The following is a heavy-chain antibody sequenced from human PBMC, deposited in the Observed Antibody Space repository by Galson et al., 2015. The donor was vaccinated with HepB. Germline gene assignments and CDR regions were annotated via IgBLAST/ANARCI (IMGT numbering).Heavy chain of an antibody. CDR3: ARWGDDTALDY. CDR1: GYRFSSYW. Sequence: QSGAEVKKPGESLKISCKGSGYRFSSYWIGWVRQMPGKGLEWMVIIYPADSDTRYSPSFQGQVTISADQSISTAYLQWSSLKASDTAMYYCARWGDDTALDYWGQGTLGTGSS. V-gene: IGHV5-51*01. CDR2: IYPADSDT. J-gene: IGHJ4*02. D-gene: IGHD3-10*01.